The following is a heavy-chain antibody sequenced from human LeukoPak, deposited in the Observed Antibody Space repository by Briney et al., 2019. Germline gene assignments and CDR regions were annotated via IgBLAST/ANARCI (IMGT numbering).Heavy chain of an antibody. CDR2: ISWNSGSI. V-gene: IGHV3-9*01. J-gene: IGHJ5*02. CDR1: GFTFDDYA. CDR3: AEDSGRVAREYNWFDP. D-gene: IGHD5-12*01. Sequence: GRSLRLSCAASGFTFDDYAMHWVRQAPGKGLEWVSGISWNSGSIGYADSVKGRFTISRDNAKNSLYLQMNSLRAEDTALYYCAEDSGRVAREYNWFDPWGQGTLVTVSS.